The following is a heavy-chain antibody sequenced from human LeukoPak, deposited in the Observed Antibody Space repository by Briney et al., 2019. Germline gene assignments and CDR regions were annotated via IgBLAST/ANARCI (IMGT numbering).Heavy chain of an antibody. V-gene: IGHV3-30*18. CDR2: VSSGGTVT. CDR3: TKEDAVAPPRYAFDV. D-gene: IGHD2-2*01. CDR1: GFISSDYG. Sequence: GGALRLSCAASGFISSDYGIHWVRQAPGEGLERVAVVSSGGTVTYYGDSVKDRFTVSRDNSKNTLYLQMNSLRVEDTAVYYCTKEDAVAPPRYAFDVWGQGTMVTVSS. J-gene: IGHJ3*01.